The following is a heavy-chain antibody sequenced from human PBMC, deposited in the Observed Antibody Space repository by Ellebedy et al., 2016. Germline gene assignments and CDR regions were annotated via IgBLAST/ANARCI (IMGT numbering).Heavy chain of an antibody. D-gene: IGHD6-19*01. V-gene: IGHV4-59*02. J-gene: IGHJ3*01. CDR2: VFHTGTA. CDR1: GGSVTSDY. Sequence: SETLSLTCNVFGGSVTSDYWNWIRRPPGKGLEWIGYVFHTGTAHYNPSLKSRVTMSVDTSKNQFSLRLTSVTAADTAVYYCAKWNGGWYAFEVWGQGTMVTVSS. CDR3: AKWNGGWYAFEV.